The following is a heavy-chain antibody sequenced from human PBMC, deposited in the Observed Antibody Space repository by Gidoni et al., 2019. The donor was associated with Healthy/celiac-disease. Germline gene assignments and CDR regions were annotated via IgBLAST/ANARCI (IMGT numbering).Heavy chain of an antibody. J-gene: IGHJ4*02. V-gene: IGHV3-74*01. Sequence: EVQLVESGGGLAQPGGSLRLSCAASGFTFSSYWMPWVRQAPGKGLVWVSRINSDGSSTSYADSVKGRFTISRDNAKNTLYLQMNSLRAEDTAVYYCARDGGRCSSTSCQGSFDFDYWGQGTLVTVSS. CDR2: INSDGSST. CDR1: GFTFSSYW. D-gene: IGHD2-2*01. CDR3: ARDGGRCSSTSCQGSFDFDY.